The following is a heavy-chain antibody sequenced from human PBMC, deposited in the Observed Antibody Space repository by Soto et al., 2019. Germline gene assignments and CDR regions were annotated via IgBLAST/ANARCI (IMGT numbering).Heavy chain of an antibody. J-gene: IGHJ3*02. D-gene: IGHD2-15*01. CDR3: ARESAYCSGGSCYAGAFDI. CDR2: TYYRSKWYN. Sequence: SQTLSLTCAISGDSVSSNSAAWNWIRQSPSRGLEWLGRTYYRSKWYNDYAVSVKSRITINPDTSKNQFSLQLNSVTPEDTAVYYCARESAYCSGGSCYAGAFDIWGQGTMVTVSS. CDR1: GDSVSSNSAA. V-gene: IGHV6-1*01.